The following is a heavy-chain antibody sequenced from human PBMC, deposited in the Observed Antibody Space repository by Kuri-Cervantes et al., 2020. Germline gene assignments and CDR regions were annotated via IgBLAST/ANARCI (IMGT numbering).Heavy chain of an antibody. CDR1: GGSISSSSYY. CDR3: ASALCYGGHYGMDV. CDR2: TYCSGST. V-gene: IGHV4-39*01. J-gene: IGHJ6*02. Sequence: SETRSPTGTVPGGSISSSSYYWGWIRQPPGKGLEWIGSTYCSGSTYYNPSLKSRVTISVDTSKNQFSLKLSSVTAADTAVYYCASALCYGGHYGMDVWGQGTTVTVSS. D-gene: IGHD4/OR15-4a*01.